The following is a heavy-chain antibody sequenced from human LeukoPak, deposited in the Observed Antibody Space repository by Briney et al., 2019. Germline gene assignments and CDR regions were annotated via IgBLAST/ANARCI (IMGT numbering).Heavy chain of an antibody. V-gene: IGHV4-39*07. CDR2: IYYSGST. CDR1: GGSISSSSYY. Sequence: SETLSLTCTVSGGSISSSSYYWGWIRQPPGTGLECIGSIYYSGSTYYNPSLKSRVTISVETSKNQFSLKLSSVTPTDTAVYYCARSFPSNRHKSTDFDYWGQGTLVTVSS. D-gene: IGHD4-11*01. J-gene: IGHJ4*02. CDR3: ARSFPSNRHKSTDFDY.